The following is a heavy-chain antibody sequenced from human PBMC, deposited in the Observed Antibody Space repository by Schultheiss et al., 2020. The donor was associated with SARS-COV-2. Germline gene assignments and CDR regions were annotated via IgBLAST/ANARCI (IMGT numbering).Heavy chain of an antibody. D-gene: IGHD3-22*01. CDR3: ARARPTYYYDSSGPIGDGDFDY. CDR2: ISSSSSTI. Sequence: GESLKISCAASGFTFSSYSMNWVRQAPGKGLEWVSYISSSSSTIYYADSVKGRFTISRDNAKNSLYLQMNSLRDEDTAVYYCARARPTYYYDSSGPIGDGDFDYWGQGTLVTVSS. J-gene: IGHJ4*02. CDR1: GFTFSSYS. V-gene: IGHV3-48*02.